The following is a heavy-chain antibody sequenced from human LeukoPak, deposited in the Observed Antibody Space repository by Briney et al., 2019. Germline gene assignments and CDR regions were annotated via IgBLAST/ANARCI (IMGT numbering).Heavy chain of an antibody. CDR2: ISDSGANT. Sequence: GGSLRLSCAASGFTFSTYAMSWVRQVPGKRLEWVSTISDSGANTYYADSVRGRFTISRDNSKNTLYLQKNSLRADDTAIYYCAKSMTLQWRGFFDLWGRGTHVTVSS. CDR1: GFTFSTYA. J-gene: IGHJ2*01. D-gene: IGHD6-19*01. V-gene: IGHV3-23*01. CDR3: AKSMTLQWRGFFDL.